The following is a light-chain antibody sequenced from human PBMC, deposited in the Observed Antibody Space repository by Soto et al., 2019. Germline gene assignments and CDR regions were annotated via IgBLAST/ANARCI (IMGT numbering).Light chain of an antibody. CDR2: AAS. V-gene: IGKV1-9*01. Sequence: DIQLTQSPSSLSASVGDRVTITCRASQGISSYLAWYQQKPGKAPKLLIYAASTLQSGVPSRFSGSGSGTDFTLTISSLQPEDCATYYCQKINSHHPVFTLGPGTKVDIK. J-gene: IGKJ3*01. CDR1: QGISSY. CDR3: QKINSHHPVFT.